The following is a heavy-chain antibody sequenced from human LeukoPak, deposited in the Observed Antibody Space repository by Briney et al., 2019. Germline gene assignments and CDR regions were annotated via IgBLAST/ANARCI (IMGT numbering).Heavy chain of an antibody. J-gene: IGHJ4*02. Sequence: SGRSLRLSCAASGFTFSSYGMHWVRQAPGKGLEWVAVISYDGSNKYYADSVKGRFTISRDNSKNTLYLQMNSLRAEDTAVYYCAKGGFGELFPPFDYWGQGTLVTVSS. CDR3: AKGGFGELFPPFDY. CDR1: GFTFSSYG. D-gene: IGHD3-10*01. V-gene: IGHV3-30*18. CDR2: ISYDGSNK.